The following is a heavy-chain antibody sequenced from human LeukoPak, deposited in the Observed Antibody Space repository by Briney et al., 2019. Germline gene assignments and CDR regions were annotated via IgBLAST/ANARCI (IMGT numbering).Heavy chain of an antibody. CDR1: GFTFSSYG. D-gene: IGHD2/OR15-2a*01. CDR3: ASGYYFVERPFDY. Sequence: PGGSLRLSCAASGFTFSSYGMHWVRQAPGKGLEWVSAISGSGGSTYYADSVKGRFTISRDNSKNTLYLQMNSLRAEDTAVYYCASGYYFVERPFDYWGQGTLVTVSS. J-gene: IGHJ4*02. CDR2: ISGSGGST. V-gene: IGHV3-23*01.